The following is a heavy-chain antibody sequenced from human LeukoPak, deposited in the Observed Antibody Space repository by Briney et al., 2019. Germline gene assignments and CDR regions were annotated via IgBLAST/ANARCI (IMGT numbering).Heavy chain of an antibody. CDR3: VGILRSTNWFDP. D-gene: IGHD3-3*01. V-gene: IGHV3-30-3*01. CDR1: GFTFSSYA. Sequence: TGGSLRLSCAASGFTFSSYAMHWVRQAPGKGLEWVAVISYDGSNKYYADSVKGRFTISRDNSKNTLYLQMNSLRAEDTAVYYCVGILRSTNWFDPWGQGTLVTVSS. J-gene: IGHJ5*02. CDR2: ISYDGSNK.